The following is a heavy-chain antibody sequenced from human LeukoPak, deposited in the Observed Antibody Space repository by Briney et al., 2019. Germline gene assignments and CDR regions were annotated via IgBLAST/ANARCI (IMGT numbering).Heavy chain of an antibody. CDR2: ISSSSSYI. CDR1: GFTFSSYS. CDR3: ARDQTHYYYYRTS. Sequence: PGGSLRLSCAASGFTFSSYSMNWVRQAPGKGLEWVSSISSSSSYIYYADSVKGRFTISRDNAKNSLYLQMNSLRAEDTAVYYCARDQTHYYYYRTSGAKGPRSPSP. V-gene: IGHV3-21*01. J-gene: IGHJ6*03.